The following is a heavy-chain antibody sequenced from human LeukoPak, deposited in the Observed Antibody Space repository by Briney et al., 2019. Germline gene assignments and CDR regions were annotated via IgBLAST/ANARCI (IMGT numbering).Heavy chain of an antibody. D-gene: IGHD3-16*01. CDR1: GGSISSYF. Sequence: SGPGLVKPSQTLSLTCTVSGGSISSYFWSWIRQPPGKGLEWIGYVYYTGSTNYNPSFKSRVTISVDTSKKQFSLKLSSATAADTAVYYCARVLDLSKRGLDAFDIWGQGTMVTVSS. V-gene: IGHV4-59*01. CDR3: ARVLDLSKRGLDAFDI. CDR2: VYYTGST. J-gene: IGHJ3*02.